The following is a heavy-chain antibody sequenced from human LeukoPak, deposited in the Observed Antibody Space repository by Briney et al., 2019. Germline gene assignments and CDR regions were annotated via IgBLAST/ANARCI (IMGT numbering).Heavy chain of an antibody. CDR2: IYTSGST. J-gene: IGHJ3*02. D-gene: IGHD3-22*01. CDR3: ARTPYTEYYYDSSGYWASQDAFDI. Sequence: SETLSLTCTVSGGSISSYYWSWIRQPAGKGLEWIGRIYTSGSTNYNPSLKSRVTMSVDTSKNQFSLKLSSVTAADTAVYYCARTPYTEYYYDSSGYWASQDAFDIWGQGTMVTVSS. V-gene: IGHV4-4*07. CDR1: GGSISSYY.